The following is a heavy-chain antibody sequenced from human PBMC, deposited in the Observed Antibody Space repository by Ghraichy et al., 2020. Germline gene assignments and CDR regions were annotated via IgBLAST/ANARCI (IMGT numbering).Heavy chain of an antibody. D-gene: IGHD4-23*01. CDR3: ARDLGGYGIDY. Sequence: SETLSLTCTVSGGSISSYYWSWIRQPPGKGLEWIGYIYYSGSTNYNPSLKSRVTISVDTSKNQFSLKLSSVTAADTAVYYCARDLGGYGIDYWGQGTLVTVSS. CDR2: IYYSGST. CDR1: GGSISSYY. J-gene: IGHJ4*02. V-gene: IGHV4-59*01.